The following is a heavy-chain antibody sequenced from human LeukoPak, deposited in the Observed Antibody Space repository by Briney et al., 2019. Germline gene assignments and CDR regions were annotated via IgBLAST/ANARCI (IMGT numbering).Heavy chain of an antibody. Sequence: GGSLRLSCAASGFTFSSYEMNWVRQAPGKGLEWVSYISSSGSTIYYADSLKGRFTISRDNSKNTLYPQMNSLRAEDTAVYYCAKTPVRRFPLYFDYWGQGTLVTVSS. CDR2: ISSSGSTI. J-gene: IGHJ4*02. CDR3: AKTPVRRFPLYFDY. D-gene: IGHD3-3*01. V-gene: IGHV3-48*03. CDR1: GFTFSSYE.